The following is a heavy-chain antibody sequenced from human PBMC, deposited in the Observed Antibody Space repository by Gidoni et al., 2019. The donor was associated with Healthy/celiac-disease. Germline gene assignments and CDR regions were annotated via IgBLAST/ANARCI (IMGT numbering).Heavy chain of an antibody. V-gene: IGHV4-61*01. CDR2: VYNSGST. D-gene: IGHD5-12*01. Sequence: QVQLQESGPGLVKPSETLSLTCIVSGGSVSSGTYYWSWIRQPPGKGLEWIGHVYNSGSTNNSTSVKSRVTISVDTSKNQVSLKLSSVTAADTAVYYCARGGVGGYGDYVSWFDPWGQGTLVTVSS. CDR1: GGSVSSGTYY. J-gene: IGHJ5*02. CDR3: ARGGVGGYGDYVSWFDP.